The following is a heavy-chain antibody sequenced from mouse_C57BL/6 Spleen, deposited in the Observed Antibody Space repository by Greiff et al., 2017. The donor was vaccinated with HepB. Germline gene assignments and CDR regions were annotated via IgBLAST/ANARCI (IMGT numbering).Heavy chain of an antibody. D-gene: IGHD2-1*01. CDR3: AREGYGNSPMDY. Sequence: QVQLQQSGAELVRPGTSVKLSCKASGYTFTSYWMHWVKQRPGQGLEWIGVIDPSDSYTNYNQKFKGKATLTVDTSSSTAYMQLSSLTSEDSAVYYCAREGYGNSPMDYWGQGTSVTVSS. CDR2: IDPSDSYT. V-gene: IGHV1-59*01. CDR1: GYTFTSYW. J-gene: IGHJ4*01.